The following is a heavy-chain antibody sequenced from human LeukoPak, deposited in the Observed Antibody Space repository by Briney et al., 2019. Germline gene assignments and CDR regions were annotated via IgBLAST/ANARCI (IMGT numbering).Heavy chain of an antibody. D-gene: IGHD3-3*01. V-gene: IGHV4-61*02. Sequence: PSQTLSLTCTVSGGSISSGSYYWSWIRQPAGKGLEWIGRIYTSGSTNYNPSLNSRVTISVDTSKNQFSLKLSSVTAADTAVYYCARDQSGARGGYYPTSHYYYYYYMDVWGKGTTVTVSS. CDR3: ARDQSGARGGYYPTSHYYYYYYMDV. CDR2: IYTSGST. J-gene: IGHJ6*03. CDR1: GGSISSGSYY.